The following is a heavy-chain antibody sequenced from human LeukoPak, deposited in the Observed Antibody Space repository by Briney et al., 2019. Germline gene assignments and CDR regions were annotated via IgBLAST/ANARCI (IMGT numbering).Heavy chain of an antibody. CDR3: AKRLLWFGEFDSFDY. V-gene: IGHV3-30*02. J-gene: IGHJ4*02. CDR2: IRYDGNNK. CDR1: GFTFRSYG. D-gene: IGHD3-10*01. Sequence: QPGGSLRLSCAASGFTFRSYGMHWVRQAPGKGLEWVAFIRYDGNNKYYADSVKGRFTISRDNSKNTLYLQMNSLRAEDTAVYYCAKRLLWFGEFDSFDYWGQGTLVTVSS.